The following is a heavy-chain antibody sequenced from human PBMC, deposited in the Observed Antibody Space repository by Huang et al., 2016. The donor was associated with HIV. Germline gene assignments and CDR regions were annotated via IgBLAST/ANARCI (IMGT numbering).Heavy chain of an antibody. CDR3: AYQQWLVGGLNH. J-gene: IGHJ5*02. CDR1: GFGFSSYG. Sequence: EVELVESGGGLVKPGGSLRLSCAASGFGFSSYGMNWVRQAPGKGRDWVVFIGSVSSYIYYADSVKGRVTISRDNAKSSIYLQLDSLRAEDTAVYYCAYQQWLVGGLNHWGQGTLVVVSS. CDR2: IGSVSSYI. V-gene: IGHV3-21*02. D-gene: IGHD6-19*01.